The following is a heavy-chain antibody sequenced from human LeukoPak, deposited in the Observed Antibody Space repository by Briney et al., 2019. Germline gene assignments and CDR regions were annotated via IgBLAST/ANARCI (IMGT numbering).Heavy chain of an antibody. CDR2: IWHDGSNK. J-gene: IGHJ4*02. D-gene: IGHD2-15*01. V-gene: IGHV3-33*08. CDR3: ARDRSSGAFDY. CDR1: GFTFSSYG. Sequence: PGRSLRLSCAASGFTFSSYGMHWVRQAPGRGLEWVAIIWHDGSNKYYADSVKGRFTISRDNSKNTLDLQMNSLRAEDTAVYYCARDRSSGAFDYWGQGTLVTVSS.